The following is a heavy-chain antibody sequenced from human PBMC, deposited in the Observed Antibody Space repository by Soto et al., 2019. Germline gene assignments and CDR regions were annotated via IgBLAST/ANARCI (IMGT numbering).Heavy chain of an antibody. CDR1: GGSISSGGYY. J-gene: IGHJ4*02. CDR3: ARAGAVAGPSTTFDY. Sequence: SETLSLTCTVSGGSISSGGYYWSWIRQHPGKGLEWIGYIYYSGSTYYNPSLKSRVTISVDTSKNQFSLKLSSVTAADTAVYYCARAGAVAGPSTTFDYWGQGTLVTVSS. V-gene: IGHV4-31*03. D-gene: IGHD6-19*01. CDR2: IYYSGST.